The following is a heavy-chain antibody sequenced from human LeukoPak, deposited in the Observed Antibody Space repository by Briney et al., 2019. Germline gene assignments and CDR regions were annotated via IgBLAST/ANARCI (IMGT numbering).Heavy chain of an antibody. D-gene: IGHD3-22*01. Sequence: GGSLRLSCAASGFTFSSYGMSWVRQAPGKGLVWVSRINSDGRSTNYADSVKGRFTISRDNAKNTLYLQMNSLRAEDTAVYYCTRFLYYYDSSTYHDYFDYWGQGTLVTVSS. V-gene: IGHV3-74*01. CDR2: INSDGRST. CDR1: GFTFSSYG. J-gene: IGHJ4*02. CDR3: TRFLYYYDSSTYHDYFDY.